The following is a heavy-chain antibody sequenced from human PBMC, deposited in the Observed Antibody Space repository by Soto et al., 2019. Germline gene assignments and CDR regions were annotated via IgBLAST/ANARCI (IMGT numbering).Heavy chain of an antibody. CDR3: ARRDYYSYHYYYGRDV. D-gene: IGHD3-22*01. Sequence: QVLLQQSGPGRVEPSGTLSLTCAVSGGSISSSNWWTWVRQPPGKGLEWIGEILYDGITYHNPSLRSRVTMSVDMSKNQFSLTLSSVTAADTAVYYCARRDYYSYHYYYGRDVWGQGTTVTVSS. J-gene: IGHJ6*02. V-gene: IGHV4-4*02. CDR1: GGSISSSNW. CDR2: ILYDGIT.